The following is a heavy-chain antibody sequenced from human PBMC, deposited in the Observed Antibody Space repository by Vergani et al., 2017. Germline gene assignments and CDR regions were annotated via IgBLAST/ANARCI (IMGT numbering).Heavy chain of an antibody. CDR3: TKGSRGYTGYFFDY. V-gene: IGHV3-23*04. CDR2: VSGSSATP. D-gene: IGHD5-12*01. CDR1: GFSFPGYA. Sequence: VQLEESGGGVVQPGRSLRLSCAGSGFSFPGYAMSWVRPAPGKGLEWVSSVSGSSATPYYADSVKGRFIISRDNSKNTLHLQMNSLRADDTAVYYCTKGSRGYTGYFFDYWGQGTLATVSS. J-gene: IGHJ4*02.